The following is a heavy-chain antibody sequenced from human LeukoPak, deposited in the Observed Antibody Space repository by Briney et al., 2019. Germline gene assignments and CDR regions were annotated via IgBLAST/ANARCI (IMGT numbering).Heavy chain of an antibody. V-gene: IGHV4-39*07. Sequence: SETLSLTCTVSGGSISSSSYYWGWIRQPPGKGLEWIGSIYYSGSTYYNPSLKSRVTISVDTSKNQFSLKLSSVTAADTAVYYCARVGGTGFARLWGMVRPFDYWGQGTLVTVSS. CDR1: GGSISSSSYY. CDR2: IYYSGST. CDR3: ARVGGTGFARLWGMVRPFDY. J-gene: IGHJ4*02. D-gene: IGHD3-16*01.